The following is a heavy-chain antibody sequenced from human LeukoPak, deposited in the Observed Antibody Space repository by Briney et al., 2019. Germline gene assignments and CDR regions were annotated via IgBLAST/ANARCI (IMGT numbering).Heavy chain of an antibody. CDR3: TADVSDSSGASHDY. Sequence: PGGSLRLSCAGSGVTFSSAWMNWVRQAPGEGLEWVARIKTKGEGGPTEHAAPVKGRFTISRDDSENTLYLQMNSLKIEDTAVYYCTADVSDSSGASHDYWGQGTLVTVSS. CDR1: GVTFSSAW. V-gene: IGHV3-15*01. CDR2: IKTKGEGGPT. J-gene: IGHJ4*02. D-gene: IGHD3-22*01.